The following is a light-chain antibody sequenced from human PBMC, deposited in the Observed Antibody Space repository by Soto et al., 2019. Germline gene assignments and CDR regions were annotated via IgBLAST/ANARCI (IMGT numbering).Light chain of an antibody. J-gene: IGKJ1*01. CDR1: QGIRTD. CDR2: GAS. V-gene: IGKV1-6*01. Sequence: AVQLTQSPSSLSAPVGDRVTITCRASQGIRTDLGWYQQSPGKAPKVLIVGASTLQSGVPSRFSGSGSGTDFTLTISSLQPEDSATYYCLQDFSYPRTVGQGTKVDSK. CDR3: LQDFSYPRT.